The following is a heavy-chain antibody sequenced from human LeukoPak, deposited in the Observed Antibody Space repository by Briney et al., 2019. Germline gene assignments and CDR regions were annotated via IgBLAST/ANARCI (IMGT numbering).Heavy chain of an antibody. CDR1: GFTLSRDS. CDR3: ARVAPSTSNFDY. J-gene: IGHJ4*02. CDR2: ISHDSGIR. D-gene: IGHD4-11*01. Sequence: GGSLRLSCAASGFTLSRDSMNWVRQAPGKGLEWISYISHDSGIRYYADSVRGRFTISRDNAKNSLYLQMHSLRAEDTAVYYCARVAPSTSNFDYWGQGTLVTVSS. V-gene: IGHV3-48*01.